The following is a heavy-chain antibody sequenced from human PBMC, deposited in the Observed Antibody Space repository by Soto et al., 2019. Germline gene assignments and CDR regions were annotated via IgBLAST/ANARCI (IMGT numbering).Heavy chain of an antibody. J-gene: IGHJ4*02. CDR2: LTRAGSRT. V-gene: IGHV3-74*01. D-gene: IGHD1-26*01. CDR1: GFTFSNYW. CDR3: ARDLGGAGSY. Sequence: AQLVESGGGLVQPGGSLRLSCAASGFTFSNYWMHWVRQVPGQGPVWVSRLTRAGSRTDYADSVRGRFTIFRDNARNTLYLQMNSLRADDTAMYYCARDLGGAGSYWGQGTLVTVSS.